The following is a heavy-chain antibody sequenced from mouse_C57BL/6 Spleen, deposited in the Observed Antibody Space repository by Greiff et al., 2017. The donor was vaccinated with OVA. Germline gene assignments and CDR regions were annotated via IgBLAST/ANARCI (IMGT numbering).Heavy chain of an antibody. CDR3: ARTYGNYGKGAMDY. V-gene: IGHV2-2*01. Sequence: VKLVESGPGLVQPSQSLSITCTVSGFSLTSYGVHWVRQSPGKGLEWLGVIWSGGSTDYNAAFISRLSISKDNSKSQVFFKMNSLQADDTAIYYCARTYGNYGKGAMDYWGQGTSVTVSS. CDR2: IWSGGST. J-gene: IGHJ4*01. D-gene: IGHD2-10*02. CDR1: GFSLTSYG.